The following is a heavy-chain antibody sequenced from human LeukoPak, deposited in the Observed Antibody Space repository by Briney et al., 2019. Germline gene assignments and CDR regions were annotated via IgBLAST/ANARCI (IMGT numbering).Heavy chain of an antibody. J-gene: IGHJ4*02. CDR2: IYYSGST. CDR3: ARVTGYMIGDYFDY. V-gene: IGHV4-59*01. D-gene: IGHD3-22*01. CDR1: GGSISSYY. Sequence: SETLSLTCTVSGGSISSYYWSWIRQPPGKGLEWIGYIYYSGSTNYNPSLKSRVTISVKTSKNQFSLKLSSVTAADTAVYYCARVTGYMIGDYFDYWGQGTLVTVSS.